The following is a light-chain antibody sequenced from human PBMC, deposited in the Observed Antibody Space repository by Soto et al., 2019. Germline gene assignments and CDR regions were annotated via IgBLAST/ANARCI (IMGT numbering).Light chain of an antibody. CDR3: QQYYATPIT. V-gene: IGKV4-1*01. J-gene: IGKJ5*01. CDR2: WAS. CDR1: QSVLYSSNNKNY. Sequence: DIVMTQSPHSLAVSLGERATINCKSSQSVLYSSNNKNYLSWYQQKPGQPPKLLIYWASTRESGVPDRFSGSGSGTDFTLTISSLQAEDVAFYYCQQYYATPITFGQGTRLEIK.